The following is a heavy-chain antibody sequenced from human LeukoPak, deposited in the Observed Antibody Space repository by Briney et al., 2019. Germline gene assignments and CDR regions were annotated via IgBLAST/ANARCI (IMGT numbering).Heavy chain of an antibody. CDR2: ISAYNGNT. V-gene: IGHV1-18*01. CDR1: GYTFTSCG. D-gene: IGHD3-10*01. Sequence: ASVKVSCKASGYTFTSCGISWVRQAPGQGLEWMGWISAYNGNTNYAQKLQGRVTMTTDTSTGTAYMEPRSLRSDDTAVYYCARVPGVLLWFGETHWFDPWGQGTLVTVSS. J-gene: IGHJ5*02. CDR3: ARVPGVLLWFGETHWFDP.